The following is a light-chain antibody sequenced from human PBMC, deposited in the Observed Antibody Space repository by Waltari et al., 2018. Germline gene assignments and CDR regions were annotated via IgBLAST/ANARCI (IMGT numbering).Light chain of an antibody. V-gene: IGKV3-15*01. CDR3: QHLGT. Sequence: EIVMTQSPATLSVYPGERATLSCRASQSVSSNLAWYQQKPGQAPRLLIYGASTRATGIPARFSGSGSGTEFTLTISSLQSEDFAVYYCQHLGTFGPGTKVDIK. CDR1: QSVSSN. J-gene: IGKJ3*01. CDR2: GAS.